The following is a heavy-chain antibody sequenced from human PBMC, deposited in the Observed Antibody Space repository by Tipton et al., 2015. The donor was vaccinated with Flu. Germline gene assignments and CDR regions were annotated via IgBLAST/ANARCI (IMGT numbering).Heavy chain of an antibody. V-gene: IGHV1-2*06. D-gene: IGHD3-10*01. CDR2: IDTSSGYT. CDR3: ARGLDYYRSGGP. Sequence: QMQLVQSGAEVKQPGASVKVSCKASGYRFTAYHMHWIRQAPGQGLEWMGRIDTSSGYTISTQKFRGRVTMTRDTSITTAYMEMSRLTSDDTAVYYCARGLDYYRSGGPWGQGTLVTVSS. CDR1: GYRFTAYH. J-gene: IGHJ5*02.